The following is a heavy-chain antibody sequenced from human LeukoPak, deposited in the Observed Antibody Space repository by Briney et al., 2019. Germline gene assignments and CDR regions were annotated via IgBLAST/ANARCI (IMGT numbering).Heavy chain of an antibody. D-gene: IGHD5-12*01. CDR3: ARHVHSGYEIDY. CDR1: GGSFSGYY. V-gene: IGHV4-34*01. J-gene: IGHJ4*02. Sequence: SETLSLTCAVYGGSFSGYYWSWIRQPPGKGLEWIGEVNHSGSTNYNPSLKSRVTISVDTSKNQFSLKLSSVTAADTAVYYCARHVHSGYEIDYWGQGTLVTVSS. CDR2: VNHSGST.